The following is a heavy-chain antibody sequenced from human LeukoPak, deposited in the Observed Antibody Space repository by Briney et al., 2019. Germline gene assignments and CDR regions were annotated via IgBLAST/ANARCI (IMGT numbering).Heavy chain of an antibody. D-gene: IGHD5-12*01. CDR1: GFTFSIYA. CDR2: ITGSGGST. J-gene: IGHJ4*02. Sequence: TGGSLRLSCAASGFTFSIYAMTWVRQAPGKGLQWVSAITGSGGSTYYADSVRGRFTISRDNSKNTLYLRMNSLRAEDTAIYYCATLPRGPTGYVGYGGEYYWGQGTLVTLSS. CDR3: ATLPRGPTGYVGYGGEYY. V-gene: IGHV3-23*01.